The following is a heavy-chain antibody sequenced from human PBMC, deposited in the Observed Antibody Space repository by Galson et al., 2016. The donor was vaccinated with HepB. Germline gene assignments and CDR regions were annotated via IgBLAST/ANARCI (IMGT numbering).Heavy chain of an antibody. CDR3: ARGANYFGP. CDR2: ISAYNGNT. D-gene: IGHD3-10*01. Sequence: SVKVSCKASGFTFTSYDISWVRQTPGEGLEWLGRISAYNGNTNYAQNLQGRVTMTTDTSTSTAYMELRSLRSDDTAVYYCARGANYFGPWGQGTLVTASS. J-gene: IGHJ5*02. V-gene: IGHV1-18*01. CDR1: GFTFTSYD.